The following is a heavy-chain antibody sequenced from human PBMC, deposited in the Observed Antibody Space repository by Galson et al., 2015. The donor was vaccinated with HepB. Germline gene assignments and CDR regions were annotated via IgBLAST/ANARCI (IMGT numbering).Heavy chain of an antibody. Sequence: SLRLSCAASGFTFSNAWMSWVRQAPGKGLEWVGRIKSKTDGGTTDYAAPVKGRFTISRDDSKNTLYLQMNSLKTEDTAVYYCTTAHSALRYGDLDAFDIWGQGTMVTVSS. J-gene: IGHJ3*02. CDR2: IKSKTDGGTT. V-gene: IGHV3-15*01. D-gene: IGHD4-17*01. CDR3: TTAHSALRYGDLDAFDI. CDR1: GFTFSNAW.